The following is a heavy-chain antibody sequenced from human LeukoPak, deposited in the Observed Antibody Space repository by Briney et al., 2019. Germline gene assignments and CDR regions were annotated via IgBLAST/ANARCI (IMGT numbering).Heavy chain of an antibody. CDR1: GYTFTGYY. V-gene: IGHV1-2*02. D-gene: IGHD1-1*01. CDR2: VNPNSGGT. CDR3: ARGHWTGQDYSFMDV. Sequence: ASVKVSCKASGYTFTGYYVHWVRQGPGQGLEWMGWVNPNSGGTNFAQKFQGRVTLSRDTSISTVYMELSSLTSDDTAVYFCARGHWTGQDYSFMDVWGKGTTVTVSS. J-gene: IGHJ6*03.